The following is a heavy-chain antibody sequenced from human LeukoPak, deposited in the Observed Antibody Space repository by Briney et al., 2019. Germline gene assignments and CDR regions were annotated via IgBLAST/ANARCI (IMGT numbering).Heavy chain of an antibody. D-gene: IGHD2-15*01. J-gene: IGHJ4*02. Sequence: PGGSVRLSCAASGFTFSSAWMSWVRQAPGKGLEWVGRVKSKTDGETTDYAAPVQGRFTISRDDSKNTLYLQMNGLETEDTAVYYCTTVPNKSGLLFWGQGTLVTV. CDR1: GFTFSSAW. CDR3: TTVPNKSGLLF. V-gene: IGHV3-15*01. CDR2: VKSKTDGETT.